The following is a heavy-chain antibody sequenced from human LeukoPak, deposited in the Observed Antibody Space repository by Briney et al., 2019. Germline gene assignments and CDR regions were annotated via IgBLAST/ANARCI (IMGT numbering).Heavy chain of an antibody. CDR3: ARAVVGATFYYYYMDV. CDR1: GGSFSGYY. V-gene: IGHV4-34*01. D-gene: IGHD1-26*01. Sequence: SETLSLTCAVYGGSFSGYYWSWIRQPPGKGLEWIGEINHSGSTNYNPSLKSRVTISVDTSKNQFSLKLSSVTAADTAVYYCARAVVGATFYYYYMDVWGKGTTVTVSS. J-gene: IGHJ6*03. CDR2: INHSGST.